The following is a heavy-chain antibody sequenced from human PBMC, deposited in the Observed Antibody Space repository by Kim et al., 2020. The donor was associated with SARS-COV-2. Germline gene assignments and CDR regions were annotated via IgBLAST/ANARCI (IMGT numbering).Heavy chain of an antibody. CDR1: GFTFSSYA. CDR2: ISGSGGST. J-gene: IGHJ4*02. Sequence: GGSLRLSCAASGFTFSSYAMSWVRQAPGKGLEWVSAISGSGGSTYYADSVKGRFTISRDNSKNTLYLQMNSLRAEDTAVYYCAKDFKVQYYYDSSGYYYDYWGQGTLVTVSS. V-gene: IGHV3-23*01. CDR3: AKDFKVQYYYDSSGYYYDY. D-gene: IGHD3-22*01.